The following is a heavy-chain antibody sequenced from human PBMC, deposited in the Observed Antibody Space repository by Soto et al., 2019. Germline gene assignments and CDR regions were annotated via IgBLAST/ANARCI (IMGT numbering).Heavy chain of an antibody. CDR3: ARAPYYDFWSGYFRCANWFDP. V-gene: IGHV1-3*01. Sequence: ASVKVSCKASGYTFTSYAMHWVRQAPGQRLEWMGWINAGNGNTKYSQKFQGRVTITRDTSASTAYMELSSLRSEDTAVYYCARAPYYDFWSGYFRCANWFDPCGQGILVTVSS. D-gene: IGHD3-3*01. CDR2: INAGNGNT. CDR1: GYTFTSYA. J-gene: IGHJ5*02.